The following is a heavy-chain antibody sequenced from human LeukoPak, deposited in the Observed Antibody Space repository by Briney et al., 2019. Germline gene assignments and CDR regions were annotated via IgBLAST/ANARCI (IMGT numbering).Heavy chain of an antibody. CDR1: GYTFTNYF. V-gene: IGHV1-3*01. Sequence: GASVKVSCKTSGYTFTNYFMHWVRQAPGQSLEWVGLINAGDGDTKYSQKFQGRVTISRDTSASTAYMKLSSLLSEDTAVYYCARDWQEPYNYYGMDVWGQGTTVTVSS. CDR3: ARDWQEPYNYYGMDV. J-gene: IGHJ6*02. CDR2: INAGDGDT.